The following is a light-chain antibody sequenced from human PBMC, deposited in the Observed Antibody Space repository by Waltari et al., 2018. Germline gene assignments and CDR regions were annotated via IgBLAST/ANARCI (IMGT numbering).Light chain of an antibody. CDR3: CSYAGSYTWV. V-gene: IGLV2-23*01. CDR2: DDN. Sequence: QSALTQPASVSGSPGQSITISCTGTSSDDGNYNLFSWYQQYPGKAPKVMIYDDNRRPSGVSDRFSGSKSGNTASLTISGVQAEDEADYYCCSYAGSYTWVFGGGTKLTVL. CDR1: SSDDGNYNL. J-gene: IGLJ3*02.